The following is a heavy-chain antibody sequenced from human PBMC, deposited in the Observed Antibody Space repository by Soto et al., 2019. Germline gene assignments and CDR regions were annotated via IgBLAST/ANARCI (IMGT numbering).Heavy chain of an antibody. V-gene: IGHV1-69*08. CDR1: GETFNNYC. CDR3: AREHYYGSRVTYYFDY. D-gene: IGHD3-10*01. Sequence: QGQLVQSGAEVKKPGSSVKVSCKASGETFNNYCINWVRQAPGQGLEWMGRIIPITDETNYAQNFQDRVTITADKSTSTAYMELSSLRSEDTAVYYCAREHYYGSRVTYYFDYWGQGTLVTVSS. J-gene: IGHJ4*02. CDR2: IIPITDET.